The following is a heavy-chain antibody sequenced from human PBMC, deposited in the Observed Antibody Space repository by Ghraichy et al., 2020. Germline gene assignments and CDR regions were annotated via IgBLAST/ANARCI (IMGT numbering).Heavy chain of an antibody. D-gene: IGHD2-21*01. CDR3: ARAYLEGFDGRNRFDP. Sequence: GGSLRLSCGASGFTFNNYWMNWVRQAPGKGLEWVASIKEDGSGTYYVDSVKGRFTISRDNAEKSLYLQMNSLRAEDTAVYHCARAYLEGFDGRNRFDPWGQGTLVTVSS. V-gene: IGHV3-7*03. J-gene: IGHJ5*02. CDR2: IKEDGSGT. CDR1: GFTFNNYW.